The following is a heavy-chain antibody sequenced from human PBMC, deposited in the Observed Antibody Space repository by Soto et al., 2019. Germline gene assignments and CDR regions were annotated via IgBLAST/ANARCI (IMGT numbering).Heavy chain of an antibody. CDR1: GGTFSSYA. CDR3: ARDLGHDYGDDY. Sequence: AVKLSCKASGGTFSSYAISWVRQAPGQGLEWMGGIIPIFGTANYAQKFQGRVTITADESTSTAYMELSSLRSEDTAVYYCARDLGHDYGDDYWGQGTLVTVSS. D-gene: IGHD4-17*01. V-gene: IGHV1-69*13. J-gene: IGHJ4*02. CDR2: IIPIFGTA.